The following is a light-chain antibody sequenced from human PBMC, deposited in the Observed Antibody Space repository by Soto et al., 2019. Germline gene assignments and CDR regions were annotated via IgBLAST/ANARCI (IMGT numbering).Light chain of an antibody. CDR2: ESS. Sequence: EIVLTQSPATLSLSPGERATLSCRASQSVSSYLAWYQQKPGQAPRLLIYESSNRAAGIPASFSGSGSGTDFNLTISSLEPEDFAVYYCQQRSNWPPTFGQGTKLEIK. V-gene: IGKV3-11*01. J-gene: IGKJ2*01. CDR1: QSVSSY. CDR3: QQRSNWPPT.